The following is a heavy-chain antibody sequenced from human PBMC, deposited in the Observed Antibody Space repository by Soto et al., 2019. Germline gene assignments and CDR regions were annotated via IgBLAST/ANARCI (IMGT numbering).Heavy chain of an antibody. CDR2: INNDGSIT. CDR3: ARSTNGSFDY. CDR1: GFTFSSYW. D-gene: IGHD2-8*01. Sequence: PGGSLRLSCAASGFTFSSYWMHWVRQAPGKGLVWVSRINNDGSITNYTDSVKGRFTMSRDSAKSTLHLQMNSLRAEDTAVYYCARSTNGSFDYWGQGTLVTVSS. J-gene: IGHJ4*02. V-gene: IGHV3-74*01.